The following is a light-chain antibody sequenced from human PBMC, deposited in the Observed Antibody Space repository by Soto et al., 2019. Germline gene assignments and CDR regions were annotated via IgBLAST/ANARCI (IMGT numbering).Light chain of an antibody. CDR1: SSDVGADNY. Sequence: QSALTQPASVSGSPGQSITISCTGASSDVGADNYVSWYHQHPGKAPKLMIYEVSNRPSGVSNRFSGSKSGDTASLTISGLQADDEAEYYCSSYTTNSGPFVFGTGTKLTVL. V-gene: IGLV2-14*01. CDR3: SSYTTNSGPFV. J-gene: IGLJ1*01. CDR2: EVS.